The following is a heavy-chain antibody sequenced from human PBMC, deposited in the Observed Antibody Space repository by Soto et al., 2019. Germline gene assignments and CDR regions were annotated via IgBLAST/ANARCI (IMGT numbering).Heavy chain of an antibody. V-gene: IGHV3-30*18. Sequence: QVQLVESGGGVVQPGRSLRLSCATSGFTFSRYGIHWVRQAPGKGLEWVAVTSHDGTNKYYTDSVKGRFIISRDNSKNTLDLEMNSLRAEETAVYYCAKETVATIRPTRIYYYYGLEVWGQGTTVSVSS. D-gene: IGHD5-12*01. CDR2: TSHDGTNK. J-gene: IGHJ6*02. CDR3: AKETVATIRPTRIYYYYGLEV. CDR1: GFTFSRYG.